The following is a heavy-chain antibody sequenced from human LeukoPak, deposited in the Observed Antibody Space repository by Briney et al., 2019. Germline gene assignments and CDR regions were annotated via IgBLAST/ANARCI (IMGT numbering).Heavy chain of an antibody. CDR2: IIPIFGTA. CDR1: GGTFSSYA. D-gene: IGHD5-24*01. J-gene: IGHJ5*02. V-gene: IGHV1-69*05. CDR3: ATDHSMANTAWWFDP. Sequence: PVKVSCKASGGTFSSYAISWVRQAPGQGLEWMGGIIPIFGTANYAQKFQGRITMSRDTSTSTVYMELSSLRSEDTAFYYCATDHSMANTAWWFDPWGQGTLVTVSS.